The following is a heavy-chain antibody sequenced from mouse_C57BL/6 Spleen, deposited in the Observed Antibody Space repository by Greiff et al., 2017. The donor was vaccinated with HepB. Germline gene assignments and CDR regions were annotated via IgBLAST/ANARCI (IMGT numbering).Heavy chain of an antibody. CDR2: IYPGDGDT. J-gene: IGHJ2*01. CDR1: GYAFSSYW. Sequence: VQLQQSGAELVKPGASVKISCKASGYAFSSYWMNWVKQRPGKGLEWIGQIYPGDGDTNYNGKFKGKATLTADKSSSTAYMQLSSLTSEDSAVYFGASSGSGTVVDYWGQGTTLTVSS. D-gene: IGHD1-1*01. CDR3: ASSGSGTVVDY. V-gene: IGHV1-80*01.